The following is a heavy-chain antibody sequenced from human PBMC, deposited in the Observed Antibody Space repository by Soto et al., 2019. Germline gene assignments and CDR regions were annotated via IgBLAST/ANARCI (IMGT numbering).Heavy chain of an antibody. CDR3: ASPNHDYSNYV. V-gene: IGHV1-69*13. D-gene: IGHD4-4*01. CDR1: GGTFSIYA. CDR2: IIPIFGTT. Sequence: SVKVSCTASGGTFSIYAISWVRQAPGQGLEWMGGIIPIFGTTNYAQKFQGRVTITADESTSTAYMELSSLRSEDTAVYYCASPNHDYSNYVWGQGTLVTVSS. J-gene: IGHJ4*02.